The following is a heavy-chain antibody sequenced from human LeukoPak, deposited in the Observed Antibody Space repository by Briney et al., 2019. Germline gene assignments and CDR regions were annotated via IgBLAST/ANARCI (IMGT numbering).Heavy chain of an antibody. Sequence: SQTLSLTCAISGDSVSSNSAAWHWLRQSPSRGLEWLGRTYYRSKWYNDYAVSVKSRITINGDTSKNQFSLKLSSVTAADTAVYYCARGRENIGSGYYEETYYFDYWGQGTLVTVSS. CDR3: ARGRENIGSGYYEETYYFDY. D-gene: IGHD3-22*01. V-gene: IGHV6-1*01. CDR2: TYYRSKWYN. CDR1: GDSVSSNSAA. J-gene: IGHJ4*02.